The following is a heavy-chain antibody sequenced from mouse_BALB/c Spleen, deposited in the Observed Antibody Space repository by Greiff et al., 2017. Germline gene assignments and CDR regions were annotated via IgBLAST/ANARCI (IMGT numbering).Heavy chain of an antibody. CDR1: GYAFSSSW. Sequence: QVQLQQSGPELAKPGASVKISCKASGYAFSSSWMNWVKQRPGQGLEWIGRIYPGDGDTNYNGKFKGKATLTADKSSSTAYMQLSSLTSVDSAVYFCARHFTTVVSDDWGQGTTLTVSS. CDR2: IYPGDGDT. CDR3: ARHFTTVVSDD. J-gene: IGHJ2*01. V-gene: IGHV1-82*01. D-gene: IGHD1-1*01.